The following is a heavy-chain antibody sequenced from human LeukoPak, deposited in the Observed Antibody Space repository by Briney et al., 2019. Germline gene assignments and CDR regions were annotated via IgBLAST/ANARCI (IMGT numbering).Heavy chain of an antibody. CDR2: ISSSGSTI. CDR1: GFTFSDYY. J-gene: IGHJ4*02. Sequence: GGSLRLSCAASGFTFSDYYMSWIRQAPGKGLEWLSCISSSGSTIYYADSVKGRFTISRDNAKNSLFLQMNSLRAEDTAVYYCARGAAYSSGWFHYYFDYWGQGTLVTVSS. D-gene: IGHD6-19*01. V-gene: IGHV3-11*04. CDR3: ARGAAYSSGWFHYYFDY.